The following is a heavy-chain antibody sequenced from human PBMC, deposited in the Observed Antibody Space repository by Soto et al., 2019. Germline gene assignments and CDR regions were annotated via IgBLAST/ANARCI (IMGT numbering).Heavy chain of an antibody. CDR2: IYSGGST. V-gene: IGHV3-53*01. J-gene: IGHJ6*02. CDR3: ARDRWELEVDYYYYGMDV. CDR1: GVTFSIHN. Sequence: PXGWLGLTGSASGVTFSIHNMNWVRQATGKGLGWVSVIYSGGSTYYADSVKGRFTISRDNSRNTLYLQMNSLREEDTAVYYCARDRWELEVDYYYYGMDVWGQGTTVTFSS. D-gene: IGHD1-26*01.